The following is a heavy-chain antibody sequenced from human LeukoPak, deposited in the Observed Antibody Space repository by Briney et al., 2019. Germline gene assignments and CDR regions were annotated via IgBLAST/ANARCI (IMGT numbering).Heavy chain of an antibody. V-gene: IGHV4-61*01. CDR1: GGSISSGSYY. J-gene: IGHJ4*02. CDR2: IYYSGST. CDR3: ARALNYYDSSGYGY. D-gene: IGHD3-22*01. Sequence: KPSETLSLTCTVSGGSISSGSYYWSWIRQPPGKGLEWIGYIYYSGSTNYNPSLKSRVTISVDTSKNQFSLKLSSVTAADTAVYYCARALNYYDSSGYGYWGQGTLVTVSS.